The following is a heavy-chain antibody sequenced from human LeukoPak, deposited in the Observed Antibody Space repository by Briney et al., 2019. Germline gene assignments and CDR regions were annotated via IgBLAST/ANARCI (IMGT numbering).Heavy chain of an antibody. J-gene: IGHJ5*02. V-gene: IGHV3-74*01. CDR2: INSDGSST. Sequence: GGSLRLSCAASGFTFSSYWMHWVRQAPGKGLVWVSRINSDGSSTSYADSVKGRFTFSRDNAKNTLYLQMNSLRAEDTAVYYCARGSPRGYCSSTSCYTIFPWGQGTLVTVSS. D-gene: IGHD2-2*02. CDR1: GFTFSSYW. CDR3: ARGSPRGYCSSTSCYTIFP.